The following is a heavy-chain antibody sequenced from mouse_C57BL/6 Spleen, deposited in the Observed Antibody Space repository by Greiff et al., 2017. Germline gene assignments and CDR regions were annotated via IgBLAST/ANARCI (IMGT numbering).Heavy chain of an antibody. V-gene: IGHV1-66*01. Sequence: VQLQESGPELVKPGASVKISCKASGYSFTSYYIHWVKQRPGQGLEWIGWIYPGSGNTKYNEKFKGKATLTADTSSSTAYMQLSSLTSEDSAVYYCARRDGYDPFAYWGQGTLVTVSA. CDR1: GYSFTSYY. J-gene: IGHJ3*01. CDR2: IYPGSGNT. CDR3: ARRDGYDPFAY. D-gene: IGHD2-2*01.